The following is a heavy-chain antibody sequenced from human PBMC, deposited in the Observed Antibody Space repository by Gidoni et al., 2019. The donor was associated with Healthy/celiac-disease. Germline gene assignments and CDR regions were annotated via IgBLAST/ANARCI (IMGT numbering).Heavy chain of an antibody. CDR1: GGSISSSSYY. V-gene: IGHV4-39*07. D-gene: IGHD6-6*01. CDR3: ARDDLEYSSSSLWVPGVFDP. J-gene: IGHJ5*02. CDR2: IYYSGST. Sequence: QLQLQESGPGLVKPSETLSLTCTVSGGSISSSSYYWGWIRQPPGKGLEWIGSIYYSGSTYYNPSLKSRVTISVDTSKNQFSLKLSSVTAADTAVYYCARDDLEYSSSSLWVPGVFDPWGQGTLVTVSS.